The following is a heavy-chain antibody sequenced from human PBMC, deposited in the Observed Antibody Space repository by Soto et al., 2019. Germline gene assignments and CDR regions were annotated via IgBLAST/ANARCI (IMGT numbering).Heavy chain of an antibody. CDR3: ARDRGGWSFYWYFDL. D-gene: IGHD3-16*01. V-gene: IGHV3-30-3*01. CDR2: ISYDGSNK. CDR1: GFTFSSYA. J-gene: IGHJ2*01. Sequence: QLQLVESGGGVVQPGRSLRLSCAASGFTFSSYAMHWVRQAPGKGLEWVAVISYDGSNKYYADSVKGRFTISRDNSKNTLYLQMNSLRAEDTAVYYCARDRGGWSFYWYFDLWGRGTLVTVSS.